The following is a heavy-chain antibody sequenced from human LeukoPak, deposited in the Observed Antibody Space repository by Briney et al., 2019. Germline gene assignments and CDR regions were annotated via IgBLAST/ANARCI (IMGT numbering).Heavy chain of an antibody. CDR2: ISGSGGST. CDR1: GFTFSSYA. V-gene: IGHV3-23*01. CDR3: AKAGVWGSYYWFDP. J-gene: IGHJ5*02. Sequence: PGGSLRLSCAASGFTFSSYAMSWVRQAPGKGLELVSAISGSGGSTYYADSVKGRFTISRDNSKNTLYLQMNSLRAEDTAVYYCAKAGVWGSYYWFDPWGQGTLITVSS. D-gene: IGHD3-16*01.